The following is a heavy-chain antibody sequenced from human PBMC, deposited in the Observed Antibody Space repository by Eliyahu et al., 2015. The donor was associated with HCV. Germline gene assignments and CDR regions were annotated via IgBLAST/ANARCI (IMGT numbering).Heavy chain of an antibody. J-gene: IGHJ6*04. CDR2: IRGDGGDT. Sequence: SLRLSCAASGFTFNNYGMSWVRQAPGKGLEWVSMIRGDGGDTYYADPVKGRFTVSRDNSKNTLYLQMNSLRDEDTADYYCAKGRSFYYAGMDVWGKGTTVTVSS. V-gene: IGHV3-23*01. CDR3: AKGRSFYYAGMDV. CDR1: GFTFNNYG.